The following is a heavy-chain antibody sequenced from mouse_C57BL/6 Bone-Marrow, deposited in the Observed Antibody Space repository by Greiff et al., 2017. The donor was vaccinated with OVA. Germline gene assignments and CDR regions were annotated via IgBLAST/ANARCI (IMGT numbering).Heavy chain of an antibody. CDR2: IDPANGNT. D-gene: IGHD1-1*01. V-gene: IGHV14-3*01. J-gene: IGHJ2*01. CDR1: GFNIKNTY. Sequence: VQLKESVAELVRPGASVKLSCTASGFNIKNTYMHWVKQRPEQGLEWIGRIDPANGNTKYAPKFQGKANITADTSSNTAYLQLSSLTSEDTAIYYCARDTTVVEYYFDYWGQGTTLTVSS. CDR3: ARDTTVVEYYFDY.